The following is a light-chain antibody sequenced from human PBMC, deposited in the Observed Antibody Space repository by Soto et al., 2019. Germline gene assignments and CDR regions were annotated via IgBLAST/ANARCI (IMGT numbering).Light chain of an antibody. CDR2: DAS. CDR3: QQRSNWPRT. J-gene: IGKJ2*01. Sequence: ETVLTQSPATLSLSPGERATLSCRASQSVGSYLAWYQQKPGQTPRLLIYDASNRATGIPARFSGSGSGTDFTLTISSPEPEDFAVYYCQQRSNWPRTFGQGTKLEIK. V-gene: IGKV3-11*01. CDR1: QSVGSY.